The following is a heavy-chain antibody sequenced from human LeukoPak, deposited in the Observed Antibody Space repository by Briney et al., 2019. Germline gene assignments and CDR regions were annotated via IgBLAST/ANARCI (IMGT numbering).Heavy chain of an antibody. CDR1: GFTFSSYA. CDR3: AKDLYFGVVSSFDY. V-gene: IGHV3-23*01. Sequence: GGSLRLSCAASGFTFSSYAMSWVRQAPGKGLEWVSAITGSSGATYYADSVKGRFTISRDNSKNTLYLEMNSLRGEDTALYYCAKDLYFGVVSSFDYWGQGTLLTVSS. J-gene: IGHJ4*02. CDR2: ITGSSGAT. D-gene: IGHD3-3*01.